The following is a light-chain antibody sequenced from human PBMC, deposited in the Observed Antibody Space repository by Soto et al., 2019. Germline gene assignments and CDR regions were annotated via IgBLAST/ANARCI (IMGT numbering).Light chain of an antibody. CDR2: DAS. Sequence: AIQLTQSPSSLSASVGDRVTITCRASQGISSALAWYQQKPGKAPKLLIYDASSLESGVPSRFSGSGSGTDFTLTISSLQPEDFATYYCQQYDNLTTFGQGTRLEIK. CDR3: QQYDNLTT. CDR1: QGISSA. V-gene: IGKV1D-13*01. J-gene: IGKJ5*01.